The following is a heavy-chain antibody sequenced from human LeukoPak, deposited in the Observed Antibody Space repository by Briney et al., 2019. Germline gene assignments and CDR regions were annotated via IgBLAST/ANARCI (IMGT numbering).Heavy chain of an antibody. CDR2: VSWNSGSI. V-gene: IGHV3-9*03. J-gene: IGHJ4*02. CDR3: AKGQSGSSWSYFDY. Sequence: GRSLRLSCAASRFTFDDYAMDWVRQSPRKGREWVSDVSWNSGSIGYADSVKGRFTIPTDNAKNSLYLQMNSPGGEDMALYYCAKGQSGSSWSYFDYWGQETLVTVSP. CDR1: RFTFDDYA. D-gene: IGHD6-13*01.